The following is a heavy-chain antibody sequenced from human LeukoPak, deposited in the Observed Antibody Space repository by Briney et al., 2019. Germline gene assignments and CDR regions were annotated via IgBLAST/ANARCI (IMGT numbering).Heavy chain of an antibody. CDR2: INSDGSSR. Sequence: GRSLRLSCAASGFTFSSYWMHWVRQAPGKGLVWVSRINSDGSSRSYADSVKGRFTISRDNARNTLYLQMNSLRAEDTAVYYCARVPYYYGSGSYYPYFDYWGQGTLVTVSS. CDR3: ARVPYYYGSGSYYPYFDY. V-gene: IGHV3-74*01. CDR1: GFTFSSYW. D-gene: IGHD3-10*01. J-gene: IGHJ4*02.